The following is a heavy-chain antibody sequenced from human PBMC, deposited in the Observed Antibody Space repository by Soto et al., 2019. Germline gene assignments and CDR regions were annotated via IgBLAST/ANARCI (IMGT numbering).Heavy chain of an antibody. Sequence: EVQLVESGGGLVKPGGSLRLSCAASGFTFSSYSMNWVRQAPGKGLEWVSSISSSSSYIYYADSVKGRFTISRDNAQNSLYLQMNSLRAEDTAVYYCARGERTTAYYYYYYGMDVWGQGTTVTVSS. J-gene: IGHJ6*02. CDR2: ISSSSSYI. V-gene: IGHV3-21*01. CDR3: ARGERTTAYYYYYYGMDV. D-gene: IGHD1-1*01. CDR1: GFTFSSYS.